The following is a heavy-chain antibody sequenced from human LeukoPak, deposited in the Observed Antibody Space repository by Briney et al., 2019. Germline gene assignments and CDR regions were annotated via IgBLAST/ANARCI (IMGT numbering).Heavy chain of an antibody. CDR3: ARNRDTYYGGNWALGY. Sequence: GGSLRLSCAASGFTFSSYGMHWVRQAPGKGPEWVAVISYDGSNKYYADSVKGRFTISRDNSKNTLYLQMNSLRAEDTAVYYCARNRDTYYGGNWALGYWGQGTLVTVSS. V-gene: IGHV3-30*03. CDR1: GFTFSSYG. J-gene: IGHJ4*02. D-gene: IGHD4-23*01. CDR2: ISYDGSNK.